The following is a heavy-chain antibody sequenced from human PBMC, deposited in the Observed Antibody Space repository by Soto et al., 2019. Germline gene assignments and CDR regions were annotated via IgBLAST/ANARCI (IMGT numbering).Heavy chain of an antibody. CDR2: IIPILGIA. J-gene: IGHJ6*03. CDR3: ARAAGALVAAIRAYYYYLAV. V-gene: IGHV1-69*02. Sequence: QVQLVQSGAEVKKPGSSVKVSCKASGGTFSSYTISWVRQAPGQGLEWMGRIIPILGIANYAQKFQGRVTITADKSTSTAPTGLRSLSSDDTAVYYCARAAGALVAAIRAYYYYLAVWGKGTTVTVSS. CDR1: GGTFSSYT. D-gene: IGHD5-12*01.